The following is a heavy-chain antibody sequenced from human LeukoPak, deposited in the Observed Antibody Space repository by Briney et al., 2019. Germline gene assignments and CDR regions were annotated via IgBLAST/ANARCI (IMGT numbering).Heavy chain of an antibody. V-gene: IGHV3-23*01. CDR3: VKDLTTGPTIWCFDY. CDR1: GFTFSSYA. J-gene: IGHJ4*02. Sequence: GGSLRLSCAASGFTFSSYAMCWVRQAPGKGLEWVSAISASGGRTNYADSVKGRFTISRDNSKNTLYLQMSSLRAEDTAVYYCVKDLTTGPTIWCFDYWGKATLVTV. D-gene: IGHD1-26*01. CDR2: ISASGGRT.